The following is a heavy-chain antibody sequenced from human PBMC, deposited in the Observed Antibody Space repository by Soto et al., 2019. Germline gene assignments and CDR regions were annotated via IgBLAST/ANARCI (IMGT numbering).Heavy chain of an antibody. CDR1: GFTFDDYA. CDR2: ISWNSGSI. D-gene: IGHD3-10*01. V-gene: IGHV3-9*01. J-gene: IGHJ6*03. CDR3: AKDQGARGVIAYYYMDV. Sequence: GGSLRLSCAASGFTFDDYAMHWVRQAPGKGLEWVSGISWNSGSIGYADSVKGRFTISRDNAKNSLYLQMNSLRAEDTALYYCAKDQGARGVIAYYYMDVWGKGTTVTVSS.